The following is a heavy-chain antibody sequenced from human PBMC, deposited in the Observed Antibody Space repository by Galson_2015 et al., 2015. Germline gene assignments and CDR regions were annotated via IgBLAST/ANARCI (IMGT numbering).Heavy chain of an antibody. Sequence: SETLSLTCTVSGGSISSSSYYWGWLRQPPGKGLEWIGSIYYSGSTYYNPSLKSRVTISVDTSKNQFSPKLSSVTAADTAVYYCARHAYYSSGTFDYWGQGTLVTVSS. D-gene: IGHD6-19*01. CDR3: ARHAYYSSGTFDY. CDR1: GGSISSSSYY. J-gene: IGHJ4*02. CDR2: IYYSGST. V-gene: IGHV4-39*01.